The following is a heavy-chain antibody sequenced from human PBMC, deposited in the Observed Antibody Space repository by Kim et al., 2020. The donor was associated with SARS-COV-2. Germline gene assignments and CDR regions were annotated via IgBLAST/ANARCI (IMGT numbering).Heavy chain of an antibody. CDR1: GFTFSSYS. V-gene: IGHV3-48*02. CDR2: ISSSSSTI. D-gene: IGHD4-17*01. J-gene: IGHJ6*02. Sequence: GGSLRLSCAASGFTFSSYSMNWVRQAPGKGLEWVSYISSSSSTIYYADSVKGRFTISRDNAKNSLYLQMNSLRDEDTAVYYCARDDDYGDLDYYYYGMDVWGQGTTGTVSS. CDR3: ARDDDYGDLDYYYYGMDV.